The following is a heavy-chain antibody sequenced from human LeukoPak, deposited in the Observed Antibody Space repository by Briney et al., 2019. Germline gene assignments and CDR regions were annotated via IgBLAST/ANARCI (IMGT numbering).Heavy chain of an antibody. J-gene: IGHJ6*02. CDR1: GFTFSSYA. D-gene: IGHD3-3*01. V-gene: IGHV3-30*04. CDR2: ISYDGSNK. Sequence: GGSLRLSCAASGFTFSSYAMHWVRQAPGKGLEWVAVISYDGSNKYYADSVKGRFTISRDNSKNTLYLQMNSLRAEDTAVYYCARDSGYDFWSGYSTYGMNVWGQGTTVTVSS. CDR3: ARDSGYDFWSGYSTYGMNV.